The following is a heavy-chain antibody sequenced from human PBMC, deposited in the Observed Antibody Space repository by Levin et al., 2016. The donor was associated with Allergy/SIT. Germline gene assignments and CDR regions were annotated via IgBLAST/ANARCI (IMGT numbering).Heavy chain of an antibody. Sequence: SETLSLTCTVSGGSISSSSYYWGWIRQPPGKGLEWIGSLYYSGSTNYNPSLRGRVTISVDTPKNHLSLTLTSVTAADTAVYYCASQDIVAVPLVRAYPDTWGQGTLVAVSS. CDR1: GGSISSSSYY. D-gene: IGHD2-2*01. CDR2: LYYSGST. CDR3: ASQDIVAVPLVRAYPDT. J-gene: IGHJ5*02. V-gene: IGHV4-39*02.